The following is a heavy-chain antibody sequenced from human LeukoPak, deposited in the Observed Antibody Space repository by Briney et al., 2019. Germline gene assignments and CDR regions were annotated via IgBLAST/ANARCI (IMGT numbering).Heavy chain of an antibody. CDR3: ARDRKNLGYCSGGSCPNAFDI. V-gene: IGHV1-69*01. Sequence: SVKVSCKASGGTFSSYAISWVRQAPGQGLEWMGGIIPIFGTANYAKKFQGRVTITADESTSTAYMELSSLSSEDTAVYYCARDRKNLGYCSGGSCPNAFDIWGQGTMVTVSS. CDR2: IIPIFGTA. D-gene: IGHD2-15*01. J-gene: IGHJ3*02. CDR1: GGTFSSYA.